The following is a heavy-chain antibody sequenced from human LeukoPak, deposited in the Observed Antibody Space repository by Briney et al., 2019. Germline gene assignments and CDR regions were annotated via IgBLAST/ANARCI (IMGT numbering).Heavy chain of an antibody. Sequence: GGSLRLSCAASGFTFSNYDMHWVRQATGKGLEWVSGIGTAGDIYYPGSVKGRFTISRENAKNSLYLQMNSLRAGDAAVYYCVKDDGWVQYANWGQGTLVTVSS. CDR2: IGTAGDI. D-gene: IGHD5-24*01. J-gene: IGHJ4*02. V-gene: IGHV3-13*01. CDR3: VKDDGWVQYAN. CDR1: GFTFSNYD.